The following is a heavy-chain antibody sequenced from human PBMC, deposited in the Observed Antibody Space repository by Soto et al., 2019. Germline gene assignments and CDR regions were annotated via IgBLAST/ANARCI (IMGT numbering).Heavy chain of an antibody. CDR1: GGSFSGYY. J-gene: IGHJ6*02. D-gene: IGHD2-2*01. V-gene: IGHV4-34*01. CDR3: ARGMTSYCSSTSGRLPPRGYYYYYGMDV. CDR2: FNHSGST. Sequence: PSETLSLTCAVYGGSFSGYYWSWIRQPPGKGLEWIGEFNHSGSTNYNPSLKSRVTISVDTSKNQFSLKLSSVTAADTAAYYCARGMTSYCSSTSGRLPPRGYYYYYGMDVWGQGTTVT.